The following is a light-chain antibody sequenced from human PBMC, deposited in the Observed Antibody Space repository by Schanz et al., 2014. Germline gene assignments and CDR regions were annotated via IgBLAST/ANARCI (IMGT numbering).Light chain of an antibody. CDR3: QQRSNWPPMYT. V-gene: IGKV3D-20*02. J-gene: IGKJ2*01. CDR2: GAS. CDR1: QSVAGNY. Sequence: EIVLTQSPGTLSLSPGERATLSCRASQSVAGNYLAWYQQKPGQAPKLLIYGASSRASGIPDRFSGSGSGTDFTLTISSLEPEDFAVYYCQQRSNWPPMYTFGQGTKLEIK.